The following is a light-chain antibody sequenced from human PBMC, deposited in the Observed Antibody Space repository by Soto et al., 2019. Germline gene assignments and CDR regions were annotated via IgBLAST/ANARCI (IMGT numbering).Light chain of an antibody. CDR1: SGHNNYA. V-gene: IGLV4-69*01. CDR3: QTWGTGIRV. Sequence: QPVLTQSPSASASLGASVKLTCTLSSGHNNYAIAWHQQQPEKGPRYLMNLNSDGSHSKGDGIPDRFSGSSSGAERYLTISSLQSEDEADYYCQTWGTGIRVFGGGTKLTVL. CDR2: LNSDGSH. J-gene: IGLJ3*02.